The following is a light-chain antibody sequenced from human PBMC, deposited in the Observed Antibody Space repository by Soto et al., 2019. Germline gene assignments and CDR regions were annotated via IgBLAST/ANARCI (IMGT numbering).Light chain of an antibody. CDR3: QEYNNYWT. CDR2: TAS. J-gene: IGKJ1*01. Sequence: DIQMTQSPSTLSASVGDTVTITCRASQIISRWLAWYQQKPGKAPRLLIYTASTLESGVPSRFSASGSGTEFTLNISSLHPDDFATYYCQEYNNYWTFGQGTKVEVK. CDR1: QIISRW. V-gene: IGKV1-5*01.